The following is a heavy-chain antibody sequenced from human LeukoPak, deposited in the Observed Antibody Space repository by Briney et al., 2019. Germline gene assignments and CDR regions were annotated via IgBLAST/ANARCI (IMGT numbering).Heavy chain of an antibody. CDR3: AKGRYYGSGSYNDY. Sequence: GGSLRLSCAASGFTFSSYGMHWVRQAPGKGLEWVAFIWYDGSNKYYADSVKGRFTISRDNSKNTLYLQMNSLRAEDTAVYYCAKGRYYGSGSYNDYGGQGTLVTVSS. D-gene: IGHD3-10*01. CDR2: IWYDGSNK. V-gene: IGHV3-30*02. CDR1: GFTFSSYG. J-gene: IGHJ4*02.